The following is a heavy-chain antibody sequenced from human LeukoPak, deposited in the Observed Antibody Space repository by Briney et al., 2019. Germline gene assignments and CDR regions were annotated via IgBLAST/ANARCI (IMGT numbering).Heavy chain of an antibody. Sequence: SETLSLTCAVYGGSFSDYYWSWIRQPPGKGLEWIGEINHSGSTNYNPSLKSRVTISVDTSKNQFSLKLSSVTAADTAVYYCARESMVSPASYYFDCWGQGPLVTVSS. V-gene: IGHV4-34*01. CDR2: INHSGST. D-gene: IGHD2-8*01. J-gene: IGHJ4*02. CDR3: ARESMVSPASYYFDC. CDR1: GGSFSDYY.